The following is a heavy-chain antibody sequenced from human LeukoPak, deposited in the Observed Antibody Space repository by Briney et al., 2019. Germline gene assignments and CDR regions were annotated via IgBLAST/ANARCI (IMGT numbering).Heavy chain of an antibody. CDR2: ISGSGGST. Sequence: GGSLRLSCAASGFTFSSYAMSWVRQAPGEGLEWVSAISGSGGSTYYADSVKGRFTISRDNSKNTLYLQMNSLRAEDTAVYYCAKIENYGDGGYWGQGTLVTVSS. CDR1: GFTFSSYA. CDR3: AKIENYGDGGY. V-gene: IGHV3-23*01. J-gene: IGHJ4*02. D-gene: IGHD4-17*01.